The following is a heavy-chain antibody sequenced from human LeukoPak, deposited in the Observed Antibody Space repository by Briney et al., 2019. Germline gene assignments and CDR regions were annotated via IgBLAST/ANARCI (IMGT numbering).Heavy chain of an antibody. Sequence: PGGSLRLSCAASGFNLRGFWMSWVRQAPGKGLEWVANIKQDGSEKYYVDSVKGRFTISRDNAKNSLYLQMNSLRAEDTALYYCARGYRDYWGQGTLVTVSS. CDR3: ARGYRDY. D-gene: IGHD1-14*01. V-gene: IGHV3-7*01. CDR2: IKQDGSEK. CDR1: GFNLRGFW. J-gene: IGHJ4*02.